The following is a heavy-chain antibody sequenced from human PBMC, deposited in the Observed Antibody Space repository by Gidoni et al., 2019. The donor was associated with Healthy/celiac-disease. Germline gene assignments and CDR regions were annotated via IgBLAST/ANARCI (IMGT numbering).Heavy chain of an antibody. D-gene: IGHD3-3*01. CDR1: GFTFSSYD. V-gene: IGHV3-13*01. Sequence: VQLVESGGGLVQPGGSLRLTCAASGFTFSSYDLHWVRPATGKGLEWVSAIGTAGNAYYPGSVKGRFTISRENAKNSLYLQMNILRAGDTAVYYCARGITIVGVVDYWGQGTLVTVSS. CDR2: IGTAGNA. CDR3: ARGITIVGVVDY. J-gene: IGHJ4*02.